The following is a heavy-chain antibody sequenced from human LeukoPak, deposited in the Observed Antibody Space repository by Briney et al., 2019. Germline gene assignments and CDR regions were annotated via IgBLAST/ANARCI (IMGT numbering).Heavy chain of an antibody. CDR2: ILAGGKEI. J-gene: IGHJ4*02. CDR1: GYSFSTNM. CDR3: MSAHGY. Sequence: GGSLRLSCVVSGYSFSTNMMTWVRQAPGKGLEWVATILAGGKEIYRVDSVKGRFIISRDNAKNLLFLQMNSLRGDDTALYYCMSAHGYWGQGTLVTVSS. V-gene: IGHV3-7*01.